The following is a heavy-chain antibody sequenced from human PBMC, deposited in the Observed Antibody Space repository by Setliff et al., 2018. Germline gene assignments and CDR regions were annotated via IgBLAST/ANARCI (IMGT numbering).Heavy chain of an antibody. CDR2: IYHDGNT. CDR1: GVSVNSLTW. V-gene: IGHV4-4*02. D-gene: IGHD3-10*01. CDR3: ARPPKWFGEVIIGALDV. J-gene: IGHJ3*01. Sequence: PSETLSLTCAVSGVSVNSLTWWSWVRQSPGKGLEWIGHIYHDGNTKSYPSVHLNQSLKSRFTISLDSAKNHFSLNLRSVTAADTAIYYCARPPKWFGEVIIGALDVWGQGTVVTVSS.